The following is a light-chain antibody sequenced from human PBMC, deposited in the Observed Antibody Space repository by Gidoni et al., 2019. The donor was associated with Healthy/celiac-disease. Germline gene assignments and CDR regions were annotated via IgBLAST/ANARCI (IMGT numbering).Light chain of an antibody. Sequence: DIQMTQSPSSLSASVGDSVTITCRASQNVDTFLNWYQQTPGTAPKLLMSTASSLKSGVPSRFSGSASGITFTLTISSLQPEDSATYFCQQSHGTPWTFGQGT. V-gene: IGKV1-39*01. CDR2: TAS. J-gene: IGKJ1*01. CDR3: QQSHGTPWT. CDR1: QNVDTF.